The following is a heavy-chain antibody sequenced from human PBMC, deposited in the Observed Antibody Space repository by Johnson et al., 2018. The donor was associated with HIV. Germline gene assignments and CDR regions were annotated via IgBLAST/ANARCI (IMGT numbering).Heavy chain of an antibody. CDR3: AKDVNTYGVGGDDAFDI. V-gene: IGHV3-72*01. J-gene: IGHJ3*02. Sequence: VQLVESGGGLVKPGGSLRLSCAASGFTFSDHYMEWVRQAPGRGLEWVGRVRNKGQRYGTSYAGSVKGSCTFSRDDSKKTLYLQMSSLKTEDTALYYCAKDVNTYGVGGDDAFDIWGQGTMVTVSS. CDR1: GFTFSDHY. D-gene: IGHD5-18*01. CDR2: VRNKGQRYGT.